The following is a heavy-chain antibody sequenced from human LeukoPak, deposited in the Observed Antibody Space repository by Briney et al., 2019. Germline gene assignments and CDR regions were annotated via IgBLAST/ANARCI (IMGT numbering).Heavy chain of an antibody. CDR2: IYSGGSA. Sequence: SETLSLTCTVSGGSTSGYYWGWIRQPPGMGLEWIGNIYSGGSANYNPSLKSRVTISVDTSKNHFSLKMTSMTAADTAVYYCARLAGGSGLDYWGQGTLVTVSS. CDR3: ARLAGGSGLDY. D-gene: IGHD6-19*01. CDR1: GGSTSGYY. V-gene: IGHV4-59*01. J-gene: IGHJ4*02.